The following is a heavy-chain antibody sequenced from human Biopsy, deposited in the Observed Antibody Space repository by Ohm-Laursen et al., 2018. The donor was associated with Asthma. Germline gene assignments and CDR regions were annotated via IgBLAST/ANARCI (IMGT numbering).Heavy chain of an antibody. V-gene: IGHV3-9*01. D-gene: IGHD3-3*01. CDR1: GFRFDDYA. CDR3: ARDVMEWYLPAFDF. Sequence: SLRLSCSASGFRFDDYAMYWVRQAPGKGLEWVAGISWNSGNIGYAVSVNGRFIVSRDDSKNTLYLQMNSLRPDDTAVYYCARDVMEWYLPAFDFWGQGTLVTVSS. J-gene: IGHJ4*02. CDR2: ISWNSGNI.